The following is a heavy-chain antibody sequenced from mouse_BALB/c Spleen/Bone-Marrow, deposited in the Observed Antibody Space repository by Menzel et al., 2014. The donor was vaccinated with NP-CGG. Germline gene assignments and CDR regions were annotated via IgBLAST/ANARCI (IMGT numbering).Heavy chain of an antibody. CDR3: ARRDDGYIFFDY. CDR2: INPSSGYT. J-gene: IGHJ2*01. D-gene: IGHD2-3*01. Sequence: QVHVKQSGAELARPGASVKMSCRASGYTFTTYTIHWVRQRPGQGLEWIGYINPSSGYTNYIQKFKDKATLTADKSSSTDYMQLSSLTSEDSAVYYCARRDDGYIFFDYWGQGTTLTVSS. CDR1: GYTFTTYT. V-gene: IGHV1-4*01.